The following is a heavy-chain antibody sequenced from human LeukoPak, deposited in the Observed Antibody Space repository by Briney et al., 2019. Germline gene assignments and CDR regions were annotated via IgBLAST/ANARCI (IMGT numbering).Heavy chain of an antibody. D-gene: IGHD3-10*01. CDR3: ARGPGMIPDS. CDR2: IYSGGIT. V-gene: IGHV3-53*01. J-gene: IGHJ4*02. CDR1: GFSVSTNY. Sequence: GGSLRLSCAASGFSVSTNYMSWVRQAPGKGLEWVSLIYSGGITYYADSVKGRFTISRDNSKNTPYLQMNSLRAEDTAMYYCARGPGMIPDSWGQGTLVTVSS.